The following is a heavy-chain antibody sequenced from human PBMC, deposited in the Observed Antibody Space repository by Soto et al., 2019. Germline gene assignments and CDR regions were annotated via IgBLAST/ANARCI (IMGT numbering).Heavy chain of an antibody. CDR2: IYYSGST. V-gene: IGHV4-31*03. CDR3: ARDVPPGRGSPNCYYYGMDV. D-gene: IGHD3-10*01. J-gene: IGHJ6*02. Sequence: QVQLQESGPGLVKPSQTLSLTCTVSGGSISSGDYYWNWIRQHPGKGLEWIGYIYYSGSTHYNASLNSRFTISVDTSKNQFSLKLSSVTAADTAVYYCARDVPPGRGSPNCYYYGMDVWGQGATGTVSS. CDR1: GGSISSGDYY.